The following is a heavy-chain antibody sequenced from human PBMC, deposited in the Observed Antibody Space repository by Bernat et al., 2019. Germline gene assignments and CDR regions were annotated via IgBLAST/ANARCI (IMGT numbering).Heavy chain of an antibody. CDR2: IYYSGST. CDR3: ASVFGGNSAYWYFDL. Sequence: QVQLQESGPGLVKPSETLSLTCTVSGGSISSYYWSWIRQPPGKGLEWIGYIYYSGSTNYNPSLKSRVTISVDTSQNQFSLKLTSVTAADTAVYYCASVFGGNSAYWYFDLWGRGTLVTVSS. J-gene: IGHJ2*01. V-gene: IGHV4-59*01. CDR1: GGSISSYY. D-gene: IGHD4-23*01.